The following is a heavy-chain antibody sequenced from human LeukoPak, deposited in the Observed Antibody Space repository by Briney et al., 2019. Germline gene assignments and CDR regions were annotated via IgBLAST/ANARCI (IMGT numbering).Heavy chain of an antibody. Sequence: GGSLRLSCAASGFTFSSYAMHWVRQAPGKGLEWVAVISYDGSNKYYADSVKGRFTISRDNSKNTLYLQMNSLRAEDTAVYYCARSLVDSSGYYYHDYWGQGTLVTVSS. CDR1: GFTFSSYA. V-gene: IGHV3-30-3*01. D-gene: IGHD3-22*01. CDR3: ARSLVDSSGYYYHDY. J-gene: IGHJ4*02. CDR2: ISYDGSNK.